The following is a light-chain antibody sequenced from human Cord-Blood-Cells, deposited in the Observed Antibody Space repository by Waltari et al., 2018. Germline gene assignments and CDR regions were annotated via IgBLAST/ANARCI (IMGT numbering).Light chain of an antibody. V-gene: IGLV2-11*01. J-gene: IGLJ1*01. Sequence: QSALTQPRSVHGSPGQSVTTSCTGTRSDVGGFNYVSWYHQHPGKAPKRMIYDVSKRPSGVPDRFSGSKSGNTASLTISGLQAEDEADYYCCSYAGSYTYVFGTGTKVTVL. CDR1: RSDVGGFNY. CDR2: DVS. CDR3: CSYAGSYTYV.